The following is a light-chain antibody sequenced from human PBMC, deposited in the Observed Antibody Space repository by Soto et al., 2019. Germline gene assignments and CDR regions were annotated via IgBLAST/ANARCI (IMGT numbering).Light chain of an antibody. Sequence: IVLTQSPATLSLSPGERATLSCRASQSVRNNYVGWYQQKPGQAPRLLIYGLSSRATGTPDRFSGSGSGTDFTLTISILEPEDFAVYYCQQYDRSPPGPFGQGTKVDTK. V-gene: IGKV3-20*01. CDR1: QSVRNNY. CDR2: GLS. CDR3: QQYDRSPPGP. J-gene: IGKJ1*01.